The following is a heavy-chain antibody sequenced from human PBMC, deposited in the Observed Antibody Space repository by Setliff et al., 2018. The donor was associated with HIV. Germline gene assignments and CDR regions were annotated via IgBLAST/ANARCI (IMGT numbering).Heavy chain of an antibody. D-gene: IGHD2-2*01. V-gene: IGHV4-61*10. CDR2: IHITGNT. Sequence: KASETLSLTCSVSGGSINRGNYYWTWIRQSAGKGLEWIGHIHITGNTDYNPSLKSRVTISVDTSKNQFSLKLPSVTAADTAVYYCGTAMYYYYGLDVWGQGIRVTVSS. J-gene: IGHJ6*02. CDR1: GGSINRGNYY. CDR3: GTAMYYYYGLDV.